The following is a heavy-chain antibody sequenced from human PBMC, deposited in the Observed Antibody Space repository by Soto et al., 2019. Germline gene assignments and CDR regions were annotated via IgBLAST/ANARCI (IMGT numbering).Heavy chain of an antibody. V-gene: IGHV1-24*01. Sequence: ASVKVSCKVSGYTLTELSMHWVRQAPGKGLEWMGGFDPEDGETIYAQKFQGRVTMTEDTSTDTAYMELSSLRSEDTAVYYCATSIFGVVYNWFDPWGQGTLVTVSS. J-gene: IGHJ5*02. CDR1: GYTLTELS. D-gene: IGHD3-3*01. CDR2: FDPEDGET. CDR3: ATSIFGVVYNWFDP.